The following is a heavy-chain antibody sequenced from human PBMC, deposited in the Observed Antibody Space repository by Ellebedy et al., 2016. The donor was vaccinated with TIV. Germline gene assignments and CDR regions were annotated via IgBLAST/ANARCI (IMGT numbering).Heavy chain of an antibody. CDR1: GFSFRSYW. CDR2: IYQDGSFQ. V-gene: IGHV3-7*01. J-gene: IGHJ5*01. D-gene: IGHD4-17*01. CDR3: ARRGSYGDYAVQINSWFDS. Sequence: PGGSLRLSCAASGFSFRSYWMSWVRQAPGKGLEWVANIYQDGSFQYYLDSVKGRFTISRDNDNKSLFLQMNSLRVEDTAVYFCARRGSYGDYAVQINSWFDSWGQGTLVIVSS.